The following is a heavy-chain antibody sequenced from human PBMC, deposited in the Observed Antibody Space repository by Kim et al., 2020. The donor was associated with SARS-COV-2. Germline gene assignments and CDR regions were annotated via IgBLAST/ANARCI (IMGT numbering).Heavy chain of an antibody. V-gene: IGHV7-4-1*02. J-gene: IGHJ4*02. Sequence: ASVKVSCKASGNMFTKYAINWVRQAPGQGLQWMGRINTNNGNPTYAQGFTGRFVFSLDTSVSTAYLEISSLKAEDTAVYYCARDLRISLIVAPPGIGYWGQGTLVIVSS. CDR1: GNMFTKYA. CDR3: ARDLRISLIVAPPGIGY. CDR2: INTNNGNP. D-gene: IGHD3-22*01.